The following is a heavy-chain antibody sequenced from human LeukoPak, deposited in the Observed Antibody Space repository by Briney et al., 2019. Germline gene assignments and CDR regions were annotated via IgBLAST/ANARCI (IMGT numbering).Heavy chain of an antibody. D-gene: IGHD6-13*01. CDR1: GGSFSGYY. CDR2: INHSGNT. CDR3: ARGENPLNIHIAIIDY. Sequence: SETLSLTCAVYGGSFSGYYWSWIRQPPGKGLEWIGEINHSGNTYYNPSLKSRVTISEDTSQNQFSLKLTSVTAADTAVYYCARGENPLNIHIAIIDYWGQGTLVTVSS. V-gene: IGHV4-34*01. J-gene: IGHJ4*02.